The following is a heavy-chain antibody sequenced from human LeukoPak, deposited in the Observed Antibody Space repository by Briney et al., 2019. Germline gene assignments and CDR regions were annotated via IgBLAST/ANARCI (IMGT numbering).Heavy chain of an antibody. V-gene: IGHV3-21*01. Sequence: PGGSLRLSCAASGFTFSSYSMNWARQAPGKGLEWVSSISSSSSYIYYADSVKGRFTISRDNAKNSLYLQMNSLRAEDTAVYYCAREGSHGYYFDYWGQGTLVTVSS. CDR2: ISSSSSYI. CDR3: AREGSHGYYFDY. CDR1: GFTFSSYS. D-gene: IGHD6-13*01. J-gene: IGHJ4*02.